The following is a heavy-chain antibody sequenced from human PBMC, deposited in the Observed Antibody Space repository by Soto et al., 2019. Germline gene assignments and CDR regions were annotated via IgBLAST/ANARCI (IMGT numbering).Heavy chain of an antibody. CDR3: ARLNRDYYYYGMDV. Sequence: TLSLTCAVSGDPISSSKWWTWVRQTPGKGLEWIGKIDQNGITNYNPSLESRVTILKDNSKNQLSLKLTSVTAVDSAVYYCARLNRDYYYYGMDVWGQGATVTVSS. V-gene: IGHV4-4*02. CDR2: IDQNGIT. J-gene: IGHJ6*02. CDR1: GDPISSSKW.